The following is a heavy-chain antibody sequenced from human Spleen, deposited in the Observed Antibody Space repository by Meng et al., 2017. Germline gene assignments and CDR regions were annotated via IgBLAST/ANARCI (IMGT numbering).Heavy chain of an antibody. Sequence: SETLSLTCAVYGGSFSDYSWTWIRQPPGKGLEWIGEINHSGSTNYNPSLKSRVTISVDTSKNQFSLKLSSVTAADTAVYYCARSRITMIVVVMNWGQGTLVTVSS. CDR2: INHSGST. J-gene: IGHJ4*02. D-gene: IGHD3-22*01. V-gene: IGHV4-34*01. CDR1: GGSFSDYS. CDR3: ARSRITMIVVVMN.